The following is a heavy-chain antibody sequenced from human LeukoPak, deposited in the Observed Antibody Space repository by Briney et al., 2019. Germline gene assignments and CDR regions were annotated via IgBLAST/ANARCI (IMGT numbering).Heavy chain of an antibody. CDR1: GFTFSSYA. D-gene: IGHD1-26*01. V-gene: IGHV3-23*01. CDR2: ISGSGDNT. Sequence: PGGSLRLSCAASGFTFSSYAMSWVRQAPGKGLEWVSGISGSGDNTYYADSVKGRFTISRDDSKNTLYLQMNSLRAEDTAVYYCARDRGVGATVGTFDIWGQGTMVTVSS. CDR3: ARDRGVGATVGTFDI. J-gene: IGHJ3*02.